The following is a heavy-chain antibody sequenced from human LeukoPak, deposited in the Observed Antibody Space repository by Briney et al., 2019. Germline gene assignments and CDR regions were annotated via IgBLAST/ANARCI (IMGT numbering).Heavy chain of an antibody. CDR3: AKKYSTGLDP. J-gene: IGHJ5*02. CDR1: GFTVSGNY. D-gene: IGHD1-26*01. Sequence: GGSLRLSCTASGFTVSGNYMNWVRQAPGKGLEWVSVIYTDGNIYYADSVRGRFTISKDNSKNTVDLQMNSLRAEDTAVYYCAKKYSTGLDPWGQGTLVTVSS. V-gene: IGHV3-53*01. CDR2: IYTDGNI.